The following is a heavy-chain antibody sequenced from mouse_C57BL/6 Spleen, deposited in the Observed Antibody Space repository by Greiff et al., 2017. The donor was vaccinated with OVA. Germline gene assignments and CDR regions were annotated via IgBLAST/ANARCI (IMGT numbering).Heavy chain of an antibody. CDR1: GYTFTSYW. V-gene: IGHV1-69*01. CDR2: IDPSDSYT. CDR3: AQLGPFAY. Sequence: QVQLQQPGAELVMPGASVKLSCKASGYTFTSYWMHWVKQRPGQGLEWIGEIDPSDSYTNYNQKFKGKSTLTVDKSSSTAYMQLSSLTSEDSAVYYCAQLGPFAYWGQGTLVTVSA. D-gene: IGHD4-1*02. J-gene: IGHJ3*01.